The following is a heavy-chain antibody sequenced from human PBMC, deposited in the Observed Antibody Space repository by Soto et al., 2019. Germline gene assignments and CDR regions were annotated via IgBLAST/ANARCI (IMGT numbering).Heavy chain of an antibody. CDR1: GFTFSSYW. D-gene: IGHD3-22*01. J-gene: IGHJ4*02. Sequence: GGSLRLSCAASGFTFSSYWMSWVRQAPGMGLEWVANIKQDGSDKYYVDSVKGRFTISRDDAQNSLYLQMNSLRAEDTAVYYCATYDSSGPIHYWGQGTLVTVSS. CDR3: ATYDSSGPIHY. V-gene: IGHV3-7*01. CDR2: IKQDGSDK.